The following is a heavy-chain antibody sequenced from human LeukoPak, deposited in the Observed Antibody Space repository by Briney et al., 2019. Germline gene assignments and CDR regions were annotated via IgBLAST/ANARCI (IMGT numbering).Heavy chain of an antibody. V-gene: IGHV4-4*07. CDR2: IYSRGST. CDR1: GGSISSYY. Sequence: PSETLSLTCTVSGGSISSYYWSWIRQPAGKGLEWIGRIYSRGSTNYNPSLKSRVTMSVDTSKNQFSLKLSSVTAADTAVYYCARLLYCSSTSCYGEGFDYWGQGTLVTVSS. CDR3: ARLLYCSSTSCYGEGFDY. D-gene: IGHD2-2*01. J-gene: IGHJ4*02.